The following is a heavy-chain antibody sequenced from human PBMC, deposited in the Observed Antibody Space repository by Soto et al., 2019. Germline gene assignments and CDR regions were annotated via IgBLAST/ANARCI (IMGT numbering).Heavy chain of an antibody. CDR3: ARGKGPREGWFDP. CDR1: SGTISSSNW. Sequence: SETLSLTCAVSSGTISSSNWWTWVRQPPGKGLEWIGEINQSGSTNYNPSLKSRVTISVDTSKNQFSLKLSSVTAADTAVYYCARGKGPREGWFDPWGQGTLVTVSS. CDR2: INQSGST. J-gene: IGHJ5*02. V-gene: IGHV4-4*02.